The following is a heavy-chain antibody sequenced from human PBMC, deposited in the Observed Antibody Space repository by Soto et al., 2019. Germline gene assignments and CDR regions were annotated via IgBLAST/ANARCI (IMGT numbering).Heavy chain of an antibody. V-gene: IGHV4-31*03. CDR2: IYYSGST. Sequence: PSETLSLTCTVSGGSISRGGYYWSWIRQHPGKGLEWFGYIYYSGSTYYNPSLKSRVTISVDTSKNQFSLKLSSVTAADTAVYYYAKDKITRLFDYWGQGTLVTVSS. CDR3: AKDKITRLFDY. J-gene: IGHJ4*02. D-gene: IGHD3-10*01. CDR1: GGSISRGGYY.